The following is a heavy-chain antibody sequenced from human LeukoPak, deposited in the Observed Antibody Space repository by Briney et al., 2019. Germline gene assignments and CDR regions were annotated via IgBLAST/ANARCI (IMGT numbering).Heavy chain of an antibody. Sequence: GGSLRLSCAASGFTFSSYAVSWVRQAPGKGLEWVSAISGSGGSTYYADSVKGRFTISRDNSKNTLYLQMNSLRAEDTAVYYCAKFGPGNYYYCGMDVWGQGTTVTVSS. CDR2: ISGSGGST. J-gene: IGHJ6*02. D-gene: IGHD6-13*01. CDR3: AKFGPGNYYYCGMDV. CDR1: GFTFSSYA. V-gene: IGHV3-23*01.